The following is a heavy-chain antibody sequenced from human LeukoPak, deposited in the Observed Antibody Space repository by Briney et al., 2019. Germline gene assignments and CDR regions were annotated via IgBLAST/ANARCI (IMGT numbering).Heavy chain of an antibody. Sequence: SETLSLTCAVYGGSFSGYYWSWIRQPPGKGLEWIGEINHSGSTNYNPSLKSRVTISVDTSKNQFSLKLSSVTAADTAVYYCARGRYSSSWYSQYFDYWGQGTLATVSS. CDR2: INHSGST. CDR1: GGSFSGYY. J-gene: IGHJ4*02. CDR3: ARGRYSSSWYSQYFDY. D-gene: IGHD6-13*01. V-gene: IGHV4-34*01.